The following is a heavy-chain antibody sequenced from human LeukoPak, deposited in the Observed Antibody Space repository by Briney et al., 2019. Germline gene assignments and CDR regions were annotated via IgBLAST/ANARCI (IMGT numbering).Heavy chain of an antibody. J-gene: IGHJ4*02. V-gene: IGHV1-2*02. CDR1: GYTFTDYY. Sequence: ASVKVSCKASGYTFTDYYIHWVRQAPGQGLEWMEWISPYSGGTNYAQKFQGRVTMTRDTSISTAYMELSRLRSDDTAVYSCARGGGTYCTNGICYYFDYWGQGTLVTVSS. CDR3: ARGGGTYCTNGICYYFDY. D-gene: IGHD2-8*01. CDR2: ISPYSGGT.